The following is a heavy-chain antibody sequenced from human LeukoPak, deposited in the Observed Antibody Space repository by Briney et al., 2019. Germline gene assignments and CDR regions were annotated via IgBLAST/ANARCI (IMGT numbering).Heavy chain of an antibody. D-gene: IGHD7-27*01. J-gene: IGHJ4*02. CDR1: GFTFDDYA. Sequence: GGSLRLSCAASGFTFDDYAMNWVRRAPGKGLEWVSSISSSSSYIYYADSVKGRFTISRDNAKNSLYLQMNSLRAEDTAVYYCARGSLTGDYWGQGTLVTVSS. CDR3: ARGSLTGDY. CDR2: ISSSSSYI. V-gene: IGHV3-21*01.